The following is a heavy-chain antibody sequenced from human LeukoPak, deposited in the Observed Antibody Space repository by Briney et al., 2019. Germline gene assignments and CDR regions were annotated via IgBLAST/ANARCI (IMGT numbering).Heavy chain of an antibody. D-gene: IGHD2-2*01. Sequence: SETLSLTCAVSGGSISSGGYSWSWIRQPPGKGLEWIGYIYHSGSTYYNPSLKSRVTVSVDRSKNQFSLKLGSVTAADTAVYYCARGRCSSTSCHYYYYYGMDVWGQGTTVTVSS. V-gene: IGHV4-30-2*01. CDR1: GGSISSGGYS. J-gene: IGHJ6*02. CDR2: IYHSGST. CDR3: ARGRCSSTSCHYYYYYGMDV.